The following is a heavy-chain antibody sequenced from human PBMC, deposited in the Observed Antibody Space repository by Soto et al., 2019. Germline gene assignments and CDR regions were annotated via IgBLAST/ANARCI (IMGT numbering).Heavy chain of an antibody. CDR3: ARGSSLALDY. V-gene: IGHV1-46*01. CDR1: GYTFTDYY. CDR2: INPSGGAT. Sequence: QLQMVQSGAEVKKPGASVKVSCEASGYTFTDYYMQWVRQAPGQGLEWMGRINPSGGATTYVQKFQGSVTMTTDTTTSTVYMDLSSLTPEDTAVYYCARGSSLALDYWGQGTLVTVSS. J-gene: IGHJ4*02.